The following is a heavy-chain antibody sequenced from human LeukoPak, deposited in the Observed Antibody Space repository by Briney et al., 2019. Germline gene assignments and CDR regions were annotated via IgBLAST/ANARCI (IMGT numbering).Heavy chain of an antibody. D-gene: IGHD3-9*01. J-gene: IGHJ6*02. V-gene: IGHV1-3*01. CDR2: INAGNGNT. CDR3: ARDLPSYYDILTGPHTYYYYGMDV. Sequence: ASVKVSCKASGYTFANYAMHWVRQAPGQRLEWMGWINAGNGNTKYSQKFQGRVTITRDTSASTAYMELRSLRSDDTAVYYCARDLPSYYDILTGPHTYYYYGMDVWGQGTTVTVSS. CDR1: GYTFANYA.